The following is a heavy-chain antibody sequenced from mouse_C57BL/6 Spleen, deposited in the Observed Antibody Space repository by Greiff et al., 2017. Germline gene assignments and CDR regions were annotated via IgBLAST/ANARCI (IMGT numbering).Heavy chain of an antibody. V-gene: IGHV3-6*01. Sequence: DVQLQESGPGLVKPSQSLSLTCSVTGYSITSGYYWNWIRQFPGNKLEWMGYISYDGSNNYNPSLKNRISITRDTSKNQFFLKLNSVTTEDTATYYCAREDYGSSFYWGQGTTLTVSS. CDR3: AREDYGSSFY. CDR2: ISYDGSN. J-gene: IGHJ2*01. CDR1: GYSITSGYY. D-gene: IGHD1-1*01.